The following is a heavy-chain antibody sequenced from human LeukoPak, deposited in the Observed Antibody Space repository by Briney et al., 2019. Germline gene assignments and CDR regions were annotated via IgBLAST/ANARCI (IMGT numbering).Heavy chain of an antibody. CDR1: GFTFSDYY. CDR3: ANNEIAAAGSRRGYYYYMDV. V-gene: IGHV3-30*02. Sequence: GGSLRLSCAASGFTFSDYYMSWIRQAPGKGLEWVAFIRYDGSNKYYADSVKGRFTISRDNSKNTLYLQMNSLRAEDTAVYYCANNEIAAAGSRRGYYYYMDVWGKGTTVTISS. D-gene: IGHD6-13*01. CDR2: IRYDGSNK. J-gene: IGHJ6*03.